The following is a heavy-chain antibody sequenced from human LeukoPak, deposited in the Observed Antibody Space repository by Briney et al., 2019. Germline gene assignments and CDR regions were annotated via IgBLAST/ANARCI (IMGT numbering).Heavy chain of an antibody. CDR2: ISSSSSYI. CDR3: ARYYYDFWSGYPTSGGFDY. CDR1: GFTFSSYS. Sequence: PGGSLRLSCAASGFTFSSYSMNWVRQAPGKGLEWVSSISSSSSYIYYADSVKGRFTISRDNAKNSLYLQMNSLRAEDTAVYYCARYYYDFWSGYPTSGGFDYWGQGTLVTVSS. D-gene: IGHD3-3*01. V-gene: IGHV3-21*01. J-gene: IGHJ4*02.